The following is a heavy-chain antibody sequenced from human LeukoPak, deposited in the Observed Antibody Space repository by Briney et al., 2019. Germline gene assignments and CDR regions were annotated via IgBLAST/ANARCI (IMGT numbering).Heavy chain of an antibody. Sequence: SETLSLTCTVSGGSISSDSYYWSWIRQPAGKGLEWIGRIYTSGSTNYNPSLKSRVTISVDTSKNQFSLKLSSVTAADTAVYYCARSSYYDFWSGDYMDVWGKGTTVTVSS. D-gene: IGHD3-3*01. V-gene: IGHV4-61*02. CDR1: GGSISSDSYY. J-gene: IGHJ6*03. CDR2: IYTSGST. CDR3: ARSSYYDFWSGDYMDV.